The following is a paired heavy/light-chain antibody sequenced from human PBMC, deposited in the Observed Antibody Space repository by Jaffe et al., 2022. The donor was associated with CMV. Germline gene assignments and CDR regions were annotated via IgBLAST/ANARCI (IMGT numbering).Light chain of an antibody. CDR1: QTVSSNY. CDR3: QHYGSSPRT. J-gene: IGKJ1*01. Sequence: EIVLTQSPGTLSLSPGERATLSCRASQTVSSNYLAWYQQKPGQAPRLLIYSASTRATGIPDRFSASGSGTDFTLTIGSLEPEDFAVYYCQHYGSSPRTFGPGTKLEIK. V-gene: IGKV3-20*01. CDR2: SAS.
Heavy chain of an antibody. CDR2: IKSNSGDT. J-gene: IGHJ3*02. CDR3: ARAGRIAALPDTFDI. V-gene: IGHV1-2*02. CDR1: GYTFTGYY. Sequence: QVQLVQSGAEVKKPGASVKVSCKASGYTFTGYYMHWVRQAPGQGLEWMGWIKSNSGDTYSAQKFQGRVTMTRDTSISTAYMELSSLKSDDTAVYYCARAGRIAALPDTFDIWGQGTMVTVS. D-gene: IGHD6-6*01.